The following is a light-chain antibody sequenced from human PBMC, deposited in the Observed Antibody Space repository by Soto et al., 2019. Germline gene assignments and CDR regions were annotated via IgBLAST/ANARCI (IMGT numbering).Light chain of an antibody. Sequence: ELVLTQSPGTLSLSPGERATLSCRASQTVSNSYLAWYQQKPGQAPRLLIYGTSSRATGIPDRFSGSGSGTDFTLTINRLEPEDFVIYYCQQYGSSPWTFGQGTKVDIK. CDR3: QQYGSSPWT. CDR2: GTS. CDR1: QTVSNSY. J-gene: IGKJ1*01. V-gene: IGKV3-20*01.